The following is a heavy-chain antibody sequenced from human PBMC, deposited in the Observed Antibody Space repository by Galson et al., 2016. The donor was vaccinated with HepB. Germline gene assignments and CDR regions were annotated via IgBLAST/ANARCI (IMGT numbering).Heavy chain of an antibody. Sequence: SLRLSCAASGFTFSSHWMHWVRQAPGKGLVCVSRLKSDGRSTYYADSVKGRFTISRDNARNTLYPQMNSLGAEDTAVYYCRIGTAGIDYWGQGTLVTVSS. CDR3: RIGTAGIDY. CDR1: GFTFSSHW. D-gene: IGHD6-13*01. CDR2: LKSDGRST. V-gene: IGHV3-74*01. J-gene: IGHJ4*02.